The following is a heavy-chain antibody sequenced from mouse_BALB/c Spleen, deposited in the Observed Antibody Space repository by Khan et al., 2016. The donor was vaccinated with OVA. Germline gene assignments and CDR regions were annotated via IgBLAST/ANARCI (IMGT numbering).Heavy chain of an antibody. Sequence: VQLQESGAELARPGASVKLSCKASGYTFTDYYINWVKQRTGQGLEWIGAISPGSGDTYYNEKFKGKATLTADKSSSTAYMQRSSLTSEASAVYFCARRNYFGYTFAYWGQGTLVTVSA. D-gene: IGHD1-2*01. CDR1: GYTFTDYY. CDR2: ISPGSGDT. J-gene: IGHJ3*01. V-gene: IGHV1-77*01. CDR3: ARRNYFGYTFAY.